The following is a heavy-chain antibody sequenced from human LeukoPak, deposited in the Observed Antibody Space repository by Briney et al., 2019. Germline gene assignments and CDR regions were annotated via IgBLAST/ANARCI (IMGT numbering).Heavy chain of an antibody. V-gene: IGHV3-21*01. CDR2: ISSSSSYI. Sequence: PGGSLRLSCAASGFAFSSYSMNWVRQAPGKGLEWVSSISSSSSYIYYADSVKGRFTISRDNAKNSLYLQMNSLRAEDTAVYYCARAERLTGYFYFDYWGRGTLVTVSS. J-gene: IGHJ4*02. D-gene: IGHD3-9*01. CDR1: GFAFSSYS. CDR3: ARAERLTGYFYFDY.